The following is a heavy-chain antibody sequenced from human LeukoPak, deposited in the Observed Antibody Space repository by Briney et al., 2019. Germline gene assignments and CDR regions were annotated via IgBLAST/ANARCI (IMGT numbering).Heavy chain of an antibody. Sequence: SETLSLTCTVSGGSISSYYWSWIRQPPGKGLEWIGYIYYSGSTNYNPSLKSRVTISVDTSKNQFSLKLSPVTAADTAVYYCAREVVGYSGYDYFDYWGQGTLVTVSS. D-gene: IGHD5-12*01. CDR2: IYYSGST. CDR3: AREVVGYSGYDYFDY. V-gene: IGHV4-59*01. CDR1: GGSISSYY. J-gene: IGHJ4*02.